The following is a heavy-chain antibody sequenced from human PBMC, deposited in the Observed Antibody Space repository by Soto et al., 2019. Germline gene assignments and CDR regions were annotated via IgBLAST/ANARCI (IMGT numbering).Heavy chain of an antibody. Sequence: EVQLLESGGGLVQPGVSLRLSCAASGFTFSSYAMSWVRQAPGKGLEWVSSIIGGGGSTYYADSVKGRITISRDNSENTLYLQMNSLRAEDTAVYYCAKEREETSSWYSGYFDYWGQGTLVTVSS. CDR2: IIGGGGST. V-gene: IGHV3-23*01. CDR1: GFTFSSYA. CDR3: AKEREETSSWYSGYFDY. J-gene: IGHJ4*02. D-gene: IGHD6-13*01.